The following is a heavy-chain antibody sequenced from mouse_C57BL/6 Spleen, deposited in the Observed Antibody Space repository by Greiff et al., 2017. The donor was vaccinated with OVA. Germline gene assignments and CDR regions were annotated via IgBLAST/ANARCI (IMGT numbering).Heavy chain of an antibody. CDR2: IDPSDGGT. D-gene: IGHD1-1*01. V-gene: IGHV1-69*01. J-gene: IGHJ4*01. CDR1: GYTLTAYG. Sequence: QVQLKQPGAELVMPGASVKLSCKASGYTLTAYGMHWVKQSPGQGLEWIGGIDPSDGGTTYNQKFKGKSTLTVDKSSSTAYMQLSRLTSEDSAVYYCAWTTVGYYAMEYWGQGTSVTVSS. CDR3: AWTTVGYYAMEY.